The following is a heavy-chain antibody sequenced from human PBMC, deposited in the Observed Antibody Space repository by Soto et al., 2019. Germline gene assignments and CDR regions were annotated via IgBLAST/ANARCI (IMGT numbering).Heavy chain of an antibody. CDR3: ARHSPPFFYGSGPWDV. J-gene: IGHJ6*02. CDR2: IYSSGSP. D-gene: IGHD3-10*01. V-gene: IGHV4-59*08. Sequence: QVQLQESGPGLVRPSETLSLTCTVSGGSISNSYWSWIRQSPGKGLEWIGYIYSSGSPNYNPSLKSRVTISVDTSKNPFSRKLSSLSAADTAVYYCARHSPPFFYGSGPWDVWGQGTTVTVSS. CDR1: GGSISNSY.